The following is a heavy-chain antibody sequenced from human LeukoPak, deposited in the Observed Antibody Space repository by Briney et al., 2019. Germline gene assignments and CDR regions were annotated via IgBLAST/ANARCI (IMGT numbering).Heavy chain of an antibody. CDR2: IKEDGSEK. CDR3: ARDWVAGVPFDAFDI. CDR1: GFALSSYW. D-gene: IGHD3-10*01. J-gene: IGHJ3*02. V-gene: IGHV3-7*03. Sequence: GGSLRLSCAASGFALSSYWMSWVRQAPGKGLEWVANIKEDGSEKYYVDSVKGRFTISRDNAKNSLYLHMNSLTAEDTAMYYCARDWVAGVPFDAFDIWGQGTMVSVSS.